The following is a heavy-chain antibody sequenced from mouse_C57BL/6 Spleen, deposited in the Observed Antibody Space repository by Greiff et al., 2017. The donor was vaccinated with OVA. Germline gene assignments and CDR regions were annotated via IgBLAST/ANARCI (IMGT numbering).Heavy chain of an antibody. V-gene: IGHV1-50*01. CDR1: GYTFTSYW. D-gene: IGHD4-1*01. Sequence: VQLQQPGAELVKPGASVKLSCKASGYTFTSYWMQWVKQRPGQGLEWIGEIDPSDSYTNYNQKFKGKATLTVDTSSSSAYMQLSSLTSEDSAVYDCARRLGREYAMDYWGQGTSVTVAS. CDR2: IDPSDSYT. J-gene: IGHJ4*01. CDR3: ARRLGREYAMDY.